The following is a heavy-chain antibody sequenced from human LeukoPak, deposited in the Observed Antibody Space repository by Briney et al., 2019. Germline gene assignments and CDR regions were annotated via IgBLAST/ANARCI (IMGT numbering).Heavy chain of an antibody. CDR1: GFSLTTSKMC. CDR2: IDWDDDK. V-gene: IGHV2-70*11. J-gene: IGHJ4*02. Sequence: SGPALVKPTQTLTLTCTFSGFSLTTSKMCVNWIRQPPGKALEWLARIDWDDDKYYSTSLKTRLTISKDTSKNQVVLTMTNMDPVDTATYYCARKNSGIYFDYWGQGTLVTVSS. D-gene: IGHD1-26*01. CDR3: ARKNSGIYFDY.